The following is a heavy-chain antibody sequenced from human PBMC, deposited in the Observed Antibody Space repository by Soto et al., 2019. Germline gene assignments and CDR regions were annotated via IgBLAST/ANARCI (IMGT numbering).Heavy chain of an antibody. V-gene: IGHV3-30*18. D-gene: IGHD4-17*01. CDR2: ISYDGNNK. J-gene: IGHJ1*01. CDR1: GFTFSSYA. CDR3: AKDLAPYGHEYVPH. Sequence: QVQLVESGGGVVQPGRSLRLSCAASGFTFSSYAMHWVRQAPGKGLEWVAVISYDGNNKYYADSVKGRFTISRDNSKNTLYLQMNSLRAEDTAVYYCAKDLAPYGHEYVPHWGQGTLVTVSS.